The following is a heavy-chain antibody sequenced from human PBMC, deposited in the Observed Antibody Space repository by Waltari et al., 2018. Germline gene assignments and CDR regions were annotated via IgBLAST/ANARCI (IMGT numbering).Heavy chain of an antibody. J-gene: IGHJ3*02. CDR3: ARHLPGQDAFDI. CDR2: IYQSGST. Sequence: QVQLQESGPGLVKPSGTLSLTCAVSGGSISSSNWWSWVRQPPGKGLEWIGGIYQSGSTNNNPSRKRRVTISVDKSKNQFSLKLSSVTAADTAVYYCARHLPGQDAFDIWGQGTMVTVSS. V-gene: IGHV4-4*02. CDR1: GGSISSSNW.